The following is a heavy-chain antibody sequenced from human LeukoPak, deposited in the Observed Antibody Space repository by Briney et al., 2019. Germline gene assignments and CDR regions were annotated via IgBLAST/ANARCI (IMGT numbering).Heavy chain of an antibody. CDR1: GITFSSYS. D-gene: IGHD3-10*02. CDR2: ISSSGSTI. CDR3: AELGITMIGGV. Sequence: GGSLRLSCVASGITFSSYSMNWVRQAPGRGLEWVSYISSSGSTIYYAQSVKGRFTISRDNAKNSLYLQMNSLRAEDTAVYYCAELGITMIGGVWGKGTTVTISS. V-gene: IGHV3-48*04. J-gene: IGHJ6*04.